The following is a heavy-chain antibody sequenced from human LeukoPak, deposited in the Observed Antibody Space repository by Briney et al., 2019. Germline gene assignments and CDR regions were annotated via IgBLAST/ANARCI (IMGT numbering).Heavy chain of an antibody. CDR2: IYTSGST. V-gene: IGHV4-4*07. Sequence: SETLSLTCAVYGGSFSGYYWSWIRQPAGKGLEWIGRIYTSGSTNYNPSLKSRVTMSVDTSKNQFSLKLSSVTAADTAVYYCAREKYGDYEFWFDPWGQGTLVTVSS. D-gene: IGHD4-17*01. CDR1: GGSFSGYY. J-gene: IGHJ5*02. CDR3: AREKYGDYEFWFDP.